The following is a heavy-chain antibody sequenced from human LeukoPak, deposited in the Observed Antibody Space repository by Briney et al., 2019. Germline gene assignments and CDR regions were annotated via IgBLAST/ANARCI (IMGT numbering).Heavy chain of an antibody. CDR3: ARDSPYSPHDS. J-gene: IGHJ4*02. CDR1: GGSFSGYY. CDR2: INRYGSA. D-gene: IGHD4-11*01. Sequence: ASETLSLTCAVYGGSFSGYYWSWIRQPPGKGLEWIGEINRYGSANYNPSLKSRVAISLDTSKNQFSLKVTSVTAADTAVYYCARDSPYSPHDSWGQGTLVTVSS. V-gene: IGHV4-34*01.